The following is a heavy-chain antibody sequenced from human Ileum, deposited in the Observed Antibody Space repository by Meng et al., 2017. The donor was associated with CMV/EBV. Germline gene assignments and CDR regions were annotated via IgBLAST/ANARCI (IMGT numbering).Heavy chain of an antibody. CDR1: GGSITSGNYY. D-gene: IGHD2-15*01. CDR2: IYYSGSP. J-gene: IGHJ4*02. V-gene: IGHV4-30-4*08. Sequence: VQLQESGPGLVKPSQTLALPCTVSGGSITSGNYYWSWIRQPPGRGLEWIGYIYYSGSPYYKPSLKSRVTISLDTSKNQFSLNLRSVTATDSAVYYCVRQVVAASFDYWGQGALVTVSS. CDR3: VRQVVAASFDY.